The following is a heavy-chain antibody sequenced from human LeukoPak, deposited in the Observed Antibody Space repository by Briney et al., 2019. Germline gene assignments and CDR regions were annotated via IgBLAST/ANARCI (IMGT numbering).Heavy chain of an antibody. CDR3: ARDRAYANSGGYAFDT. V-gene: IGHV4-59*01. CDR1: GDSSTNYY. Sequence: SETLSLTCTVSGDSSTNYYWSWIRQPPGKGLECIAYISYSGGTKYSPSLRSRVTISLDTSKNQYSLELSSVTAADTAIYYCARDRAYANSGGYAFDTWGQGTMVTVSS. J-gene: IGHJ3*02. CDR2: ISYSGGT. D-gene: IGHD2-2*01.